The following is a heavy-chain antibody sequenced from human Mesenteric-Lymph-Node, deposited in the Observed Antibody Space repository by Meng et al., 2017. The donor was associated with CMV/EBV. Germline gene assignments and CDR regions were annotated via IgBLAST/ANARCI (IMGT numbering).Heavy chain of an antibody. CDR1: GFTFSDYY. CDR2: ISSSGSTI. V-gene: IGHV3-11*01. D-gene: IGHD1-14*01. J-gene: IGHJ6*02. CDR3: ARDSVTAYYYYGMDV. Sequence: GESLKISCAASGFTFSDYYMSWIRQAPGKGLEWVSYISSSGSTIYYADSVKGRFTISRDNAKNSLYLQMNSLRAEDTAVYYCARDSVTAYYYYGMDVWGQGTTVTVSS.